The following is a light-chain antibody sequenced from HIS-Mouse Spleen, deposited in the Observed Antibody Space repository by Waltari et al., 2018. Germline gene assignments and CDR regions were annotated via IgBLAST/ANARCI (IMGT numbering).Light chain of an antibody. CDR3: QQRSNWLT. V-gene: IGKV3-11*01. CDR1: QSVSSY. J-gene: IGKJ4*01. Sequence: TQSPATLSLSPGERATLSCRASQSVSSYLAWYQQKPGQAPRLLIYDASNRATGIPARFSGSGSGTDFTLTISSLEPEDFAVYYCQQRSNWLTFGGGTKVEIK. CDR2: DAS.